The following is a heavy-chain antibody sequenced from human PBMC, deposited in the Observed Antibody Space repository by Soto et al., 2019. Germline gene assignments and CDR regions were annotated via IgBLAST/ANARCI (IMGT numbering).Heavy chain of an antibody. CDR3: AREAVGGLFDY. D-gene: IGHD6-19*01. CDR2: IKQDGSEK. J-gene: IGHJ4*02. Sequence: GGSLRLSCAASGFTFISYWMSWVRQAPGKGLEWVANIKQDGSEKYYVDSVKGRFTISRDNAKNSLYLQMNSLRAEDTAVYYCAREAVGGLFDYWGQGTLVTVSS. CDR1: GFTFISYW. V-gene: IGHV3-7*01.